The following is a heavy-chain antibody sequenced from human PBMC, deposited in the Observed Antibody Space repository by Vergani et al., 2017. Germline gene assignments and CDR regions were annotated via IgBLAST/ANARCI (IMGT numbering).Heavy chain of an antibody. CDR1: GGSISSYY. Sequence: QVQLQESGPGLVKPSETLSLTCTVSGGSISSYYWSWIRQPPGKGLEWIGYIYYSGSTNYNPSLKSRVTISVDTSKNQFSLKLSSVTAADTAVYYCARGLPVVAESDAFDIWGQGTMVTVSS. D-gene: IGHD3-22*01. J-gene: IGHJ3*02. CDR2: IYYSGST. V-gene: IGHV4-59*01. CDR3: ARGLPVVAESDAFDI.